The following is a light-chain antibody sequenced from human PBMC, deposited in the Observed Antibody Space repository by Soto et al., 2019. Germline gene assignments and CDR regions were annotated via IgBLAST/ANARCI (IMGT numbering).Light chain of an antibody. Sequence: DIQMTQSPSSLSASVGDRVTITCQASQDISNYLNWYQQKPGKAPKLLIYDASNLETGVPSRFSGSGSGTDFTFTISSLQPEDIPTYYCQQYDNLPYTFGQGTMLEIK. CDR1: QDISNY. CDR2: DAS. CDR3: QQYDNLPYT. J-gene: IGKJ2*01. V-gene: IGKV1-33*01.